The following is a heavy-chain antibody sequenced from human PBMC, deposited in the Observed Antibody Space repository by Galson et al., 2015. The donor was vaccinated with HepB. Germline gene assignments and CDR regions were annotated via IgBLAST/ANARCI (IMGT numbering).Heavy chain of an antibody. CDR2: IGTGGDT. CDR3: TRGGGNSWDTSSRFDY. CDR1: GFSFSDYD. D-gene: IGHD6-13*01. V-gene: IGHV3-13*01. Sequence: SLRLSCAASGFSFSDYDLHWVRQPTRKGLEWVSSIGTGGDTYYAGSVKGRFTFSRENARNSLYLQMHSLSVEDTAVYYCTRGGGNSWDTSSRFDYWGQGTLVTVSS. J-gene: IGHJ4*02.